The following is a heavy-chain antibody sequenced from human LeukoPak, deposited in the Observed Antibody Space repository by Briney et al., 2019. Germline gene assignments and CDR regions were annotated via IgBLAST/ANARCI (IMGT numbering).Heavy chain of an antibody. Sequence: PGGSLRLSCAASGFTFSSYWMHWVRQAPGKGLVWVSRINTDGSSTSCADSVKGRFTISRDNAKNTLYLQMNSLRAEDTAVYYCARESGIAAALDLWGQGTLVTVSS. CDR1: GFTFSSYW. CDR3: ARESGIAAALDL. J-gene: IGHJ5*02. D-gene: IGHD6-13*01. V-gene: IGHV3-74*01. CDR2: INTDGSST.